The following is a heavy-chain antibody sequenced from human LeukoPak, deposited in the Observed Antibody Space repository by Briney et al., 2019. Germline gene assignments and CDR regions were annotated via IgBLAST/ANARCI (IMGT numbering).Heavy chain of an antibody. D-gene: IGHD3-10*01. Sequence: SETLSLTCTVSGGSISSYYWSWIRQPPGEGLEWIGYIYYSGSTNYNPSLKSRVTISVDTSKNQFSLKLSSVTAADTAVHYCARDRGFESYAFDIWGQGTMVTVSS. CDR1: GGSISSYY. CDR2: IYYSGST. J-gene: IGHJ3*02. CDR3: ARDRGFESYAFDI. V-gene: IGHV4-59*01.